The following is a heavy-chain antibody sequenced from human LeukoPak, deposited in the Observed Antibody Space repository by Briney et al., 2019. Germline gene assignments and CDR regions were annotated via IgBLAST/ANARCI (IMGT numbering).Heavy chain of an antibody. J-gene: IGHJ4*02. Sequence: GGSLRLSCAASGFRFGIFYMGWIRQVPGKGLDYIALISASGAVPYYAESVKGRFTISRDNTKNSVSLQMNNLSADDTAVYYCARSLIVASEDYWGQGTLVTVSS. V-gene: IGHV3-11*04. CDR3: ARSLIVASEDY. D-gene: IGHD3-22*01. CDR2: ISASGAVP. CDR1: GFRFGIFY.